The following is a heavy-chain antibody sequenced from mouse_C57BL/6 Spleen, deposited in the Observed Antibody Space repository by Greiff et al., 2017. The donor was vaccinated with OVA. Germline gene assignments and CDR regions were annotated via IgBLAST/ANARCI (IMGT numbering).Heavy chain of an antibody. CDR2: IWTGGGT. V-gene: IGHV2-9-1*01. Sequence: VQRVESGPGLVAPSQRLSITCTVSGFSLTSYAISWVRQPPGKGLEWLGVIWTGGGTNYNSALKSRLSISKDNSKSQVFLKMNSLQTDDTARYYCARNNGSSPWYFDVWGTGTTVTVSS. J-gene: IGHJ1*03. CDR3: ARNNGSSPWYFDV. D-gene: IGHD1-1*01. CDR1: GFSLTSYA.